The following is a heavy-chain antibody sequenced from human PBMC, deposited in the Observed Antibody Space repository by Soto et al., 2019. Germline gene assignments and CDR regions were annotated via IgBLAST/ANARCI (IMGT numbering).Heavy chain of an antibody. J-gene: IGHJ6*03. CDR1: GDSVSGNSAA. D-gene: IGHD1-1*01. CDR3: AGTTSHHWLYMDV. CDR2: TYYRSRWYN. V-gene: IGHV6-1*01. Sequence: SPTLSLTCAISGDSVSGNSAAWNWIRLSTSRGLEWLARTYYRSRWYNDYAVSVRSRITVNADTSKNQFSLQLTSVTPEDTAIYYCAGTTSHHWLYMDVWGRGTTVTVSS.